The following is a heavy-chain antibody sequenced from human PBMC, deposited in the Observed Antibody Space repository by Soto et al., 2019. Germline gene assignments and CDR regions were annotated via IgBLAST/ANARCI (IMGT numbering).Heavy chain of an antibody. V-gene: IGHV1-69*13. D-gene: IGHD3-10*01. CDR2: IIPIFGTA. CDR1: GGTFSSYA. Sequence: SVKVSCKASGGTFSSYAISWVRQAPGQGLEWMGGIIPIFGTANYAQKFQGRVTITADESTSTAYMELSSLRSEDTAVYYCASRGDTMVRGVPRNYYYYYGMDVWGQ. CDR3: ASRGDTMVRGVPRNYYYYYGMDV. J-gene: IGHJ6*02.